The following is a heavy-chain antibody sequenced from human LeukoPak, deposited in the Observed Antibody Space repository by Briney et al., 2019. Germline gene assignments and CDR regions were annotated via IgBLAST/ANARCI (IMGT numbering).Heavy chain of an antibody. V-gene: IGHV1-18*01. J-gene: IGHJ6*03. Sequence: ASVKVSCKASGYTFTSYGISWVRQAPGQGLEWMGWISAYNGNTNYAQKLQGRVTMTTDTSTSTAYMELRSLRSDDTAVYYCATNSQYDFWSGYYPYYYYMDVWGKRTTVTVSS. CDR1: GYTFTSYG. CDR3: ATNSQYDFWSGYYPYYYYMDV. CDR2: ISAYNGNT. D-gene: IGHD3-3*01.